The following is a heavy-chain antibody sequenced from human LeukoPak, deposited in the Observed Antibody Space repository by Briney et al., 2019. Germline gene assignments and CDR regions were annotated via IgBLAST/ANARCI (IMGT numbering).Heavy chain of an antibody. J-gene: IGHJ4*02. V-gene: IGHV3-9*03. CDR2: ISWNSGSI. D-gene: IGHD6-13*01. CDR3: AKDGYRYSSSSYFDY. Sequence: GGSLRLSCAASGFTFDDYAMHWVRQAPGKGLEWVSGISWNSGSIGYADSVKGRFTISRDNAKNSLYLQMNSLRAEDMALYYCAKDGYRYSSSSYFDYWGQGTLVTVSS. CDR1: GFTFDDYA.